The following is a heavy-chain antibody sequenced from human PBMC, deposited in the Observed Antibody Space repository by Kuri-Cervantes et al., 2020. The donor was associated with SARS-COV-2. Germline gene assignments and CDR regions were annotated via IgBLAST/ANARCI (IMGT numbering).Heavy chain of an antibody. V-gene: IGHV4-59*08. J-gene: IGHJ5*02. CDR1: GGSISSYY. Sequence: ESLKISCTVSGGSISSYYWSWIRQPPGKGLEWIGYIYYSGSTNYNPSLKSRVTISVDTSKNQFSLKLSSVTAADTAVYFCARHSSAQRGWFDPWGQGTLVPSPQ. CDR2: IYYSGST. D-gene: IGHD6-19*01. CDR3: ARHSSAQRGWFDP.